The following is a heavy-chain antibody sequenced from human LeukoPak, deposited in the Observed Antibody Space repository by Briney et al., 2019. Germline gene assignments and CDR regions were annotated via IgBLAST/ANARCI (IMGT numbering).Heavy chain of an antibody. D-gene: IGHD6-13*01. CDR2: ISSSGSTI. CDR3: ARGSSSWYFAHYYYMDV. CDR1: GFTFSSYE. Sequence: GGSLRLSCAASGFTFSSYEMNWVRQAPGKGLEWVSYISSSGSTIYYADSVKGRFTISRDNSKNTLYLQMNSLRAEDTAVYYCARGSSSWYFAHYYYMDVWGKGTTVTVSS. J-gene: IGHJ6*03. V-gene: IGHV3-48*03.